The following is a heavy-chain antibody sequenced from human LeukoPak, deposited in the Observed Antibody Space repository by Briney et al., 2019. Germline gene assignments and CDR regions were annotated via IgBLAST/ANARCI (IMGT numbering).Heavy chain of an antibody. V-gene: IGHV3-21*01. CDR2: ISSSSSSYI. Sequence: GGSLRLSCAASGFTFSSYSMNWVRQAPGKGLEWVSSISSSSSSYIYYADSVKGRFTISRDNSKNTLYLQMNSPRAEDTAVYYCAKDGSYYYDSIDWGQGTLVTVSS. D-gene: IGHD3-22*01. J-gene: IGHJ4*02. CDR1: GFTFSSYS. CDR3: AKDGSYYYDSID.